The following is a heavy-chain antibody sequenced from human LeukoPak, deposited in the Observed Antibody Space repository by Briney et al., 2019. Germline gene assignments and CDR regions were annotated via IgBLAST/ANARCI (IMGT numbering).Heavy chain of an antibody. J-gene: IGHJ4*02. V-gene: IGHV3-9*01. CDR2: ISWNSGSI. CDR1: GFTFDDYA. Sequence: GGSLRLSCAASGFTFDDYAMHWVRQAPGKGLEWVSGISWNSGSIGYADSVKGRFTISRDNAKNSLYLQMNSLRAEDTAVYYCAKDDKGADFWSGYCFDYWGQGTLVPVSS. D-gene: IGHD3-3*01. CDR3: AKDDKGADFWSGYCFDY.